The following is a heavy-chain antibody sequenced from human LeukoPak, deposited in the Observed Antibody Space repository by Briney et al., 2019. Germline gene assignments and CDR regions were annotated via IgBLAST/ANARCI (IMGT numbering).Heavy chain of an antibody. J-gene: IGHJ5*02. CDR3: ARRIAAAGRYWFDP. Sequence: ASVKVSCKASGYTFTGYYMHWVRQAPGQGLEWMGWINPNSGGTNYAQKFQGRVTMTRDTSISTAYMELSRLRSDDTAVYYCARRIAAAGRYWFDPWGQGTLVTVSS. D-gene: IGHD6-13*01. CDR1: GYTFTGYY. V-gene: IGHV1-2*02. CDR2: INPNSGGT.